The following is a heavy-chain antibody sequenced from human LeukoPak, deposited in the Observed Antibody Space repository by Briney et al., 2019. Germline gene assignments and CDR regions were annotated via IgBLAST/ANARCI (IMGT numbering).Heavy chain of an antibody. D-gene: IGHD1-1*01. CDR1: GFTFSSYW. CDR2: IKQDESEK. Sequence: GGSLRLSCAASGFTFSSYWMHWVRQAPGKGLEWVANIKQDESEKYYVDSVKGRFTISRDNAKNSLYLQMNSLRAEDTAVYYCARDKIEGPTKLDYWGQGILVTVSS. V-gene: IGHV3-7*01. CDR3: ARDKIEGPTKLDY. J-gene: IGHJ4*02.